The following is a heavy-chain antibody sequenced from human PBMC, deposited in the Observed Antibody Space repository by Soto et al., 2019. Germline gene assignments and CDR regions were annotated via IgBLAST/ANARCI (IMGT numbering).Heavy chain of an antibody. CDR3: AKLHNTSRSFDS. J-gene: IGHJ4*02. CDR1: GFTFSSYA. Sequence: GGSLRLSCAASGFTFSSYAMILVRQAPGKGLEWVSTTGATGRTTYYADSVKGRFTVSRDNSKNTLDLQMSSLRAEDTAVYYCAKLHNTSRSFDSWGQGTLVPVYS. CDR2: TGATGRTT. V-gene: IGHV3-23*01. D-gene: IGHD1-20*01.